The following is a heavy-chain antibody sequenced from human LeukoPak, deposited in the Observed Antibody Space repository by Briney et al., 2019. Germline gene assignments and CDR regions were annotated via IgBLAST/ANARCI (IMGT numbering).Heavy chain of an antibody. CDR3: ARDRGSLAVDDSSTSDF. V-gene: IGHV3-30*04. CDR2: ISYDGSNK. J-gene: IGHJ4*02. D-gene: IGHD6-19*01. CDR1: GFTFSSYA. Sequence: GRSLILSCAASGFTFSSYAMQWVRQAPGKGLEGVAVISYDGSNKYYADSVKGRFTISRDNSKNTLYLQMNSLRAEDTAVYYCARDRGSLAVDDSSTSDFWGQGTLVTVSS.